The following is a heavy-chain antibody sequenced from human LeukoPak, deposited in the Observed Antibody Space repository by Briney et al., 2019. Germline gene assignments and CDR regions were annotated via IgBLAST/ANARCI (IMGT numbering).Heavy chain of an antibody. D-gene: IGHD3-22*01. J-gene: IGHJ4*02. CDR2: IYYSGTT. CDR1: GASISSGGND. CDR3: ARGRIYDYDSSGYYSPYYFDY. V-gene: IGHV4-31*03. Sequence: SETLSLTCTVSGASISSGGNDWSWIRQHPGKGLEWIGYIYYSGTTYYNPSLKRRVTISVDTSKNQFSLKLSSVTAADTAVYYCARGRIYDYDSSGYYSPYYFDYWGQGTLVTVSA.